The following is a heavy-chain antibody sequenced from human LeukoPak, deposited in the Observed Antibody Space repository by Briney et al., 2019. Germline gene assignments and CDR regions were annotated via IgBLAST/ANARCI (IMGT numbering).Heavy chain of an antibody. Sequence: GGSLRLSCAASGFTLNNFAIHWVRQAPGKGLECVSGISWNSGSIGYADSVKGRFTISRDNAKSSLYLQMNSLGAEDVALYYCAKGRGTQQLAALDFWGQGTRVIVSS. J-gene: IGHJ4*02. V-gene: IGHV3-9*03. CDR1: GFTLNNFA. CDR2: ISWNSGSI. D-gene: IGHD6-13*01. CDR3: AKGRGTQQLAALDF.